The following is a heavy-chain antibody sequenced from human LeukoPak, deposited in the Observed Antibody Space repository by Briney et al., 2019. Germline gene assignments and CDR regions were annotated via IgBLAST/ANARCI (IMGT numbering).Heavy chain of an antibody. J-gene: IGHJ6*02. CDR2: IRSKAYGGTT. Sequence: PGGSLRLSCTASGFTFGDYAMSWVRQAPGKGLEWVGFIRSKAYGGTTEYAASVKGRFTISRDDSKSIAYLQMNSLKTEDTAVYYCTRDGVVVVPAAMAYYYYGMDVWSQGTTVTVSS. D-gene: IGHD2-2*01. CDR3: TRDGVVVVPAAMAYYYYGMDV. V-gene: IGHV3-49*04. CDR1: GFTFGDYA.